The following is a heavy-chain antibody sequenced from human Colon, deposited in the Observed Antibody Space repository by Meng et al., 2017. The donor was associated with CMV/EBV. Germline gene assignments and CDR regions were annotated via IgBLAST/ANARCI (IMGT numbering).Heavy chain of an antibody. CDR3: ANRASGYTYAFDP. V-gene: IGHV1-2*02. D-gene: IGHD5-18*01. CDR1: GYTFIDYH. CDR2: INPDSGDT. J-gene: IGHJ5*02. Sequence: KASGYTFIDYHLHWVRQAPGQGLEWMGWINPDSGDTRYSQKFQGRVAMTRDTSISTAFMELNRLTSDDTAVYYCANRASGYTYAFDPWGQGTLVTVSS.